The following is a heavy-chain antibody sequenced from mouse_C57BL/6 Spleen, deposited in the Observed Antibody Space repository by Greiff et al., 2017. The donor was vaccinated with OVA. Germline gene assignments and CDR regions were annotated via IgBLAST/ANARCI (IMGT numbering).Heavy chain of an antibody. D-gene: IGHD2-4*01. J-gene: IGHJ3*01. CDR2: LDPSDSYT. Sequence: QVQLQQPGAELVKPGASVKLSCKASGYTFTSSWMQWVKQRPGQGLEWIGELDPSDSYTNYNQQFKGKAPLTVDTSSSTAYMQLSSLTSEDSAVYYCARRGDYDPAWFAYWGQGTLVTVSA. V-gene: IGHV1-50*01. CDR1: GYTFTSSW. CDR3: ARRGDYDPAWFAY.